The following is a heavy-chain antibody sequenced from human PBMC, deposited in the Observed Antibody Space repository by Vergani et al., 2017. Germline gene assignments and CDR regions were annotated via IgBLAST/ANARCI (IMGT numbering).Heavy chain of an antibody. CDR1: GGSFSGYY. Sequence: QVQLQQWGAGLLKPSETLSLTFAVYGGSFSGYYWSWIRQPPGKGLEWIGEINHSGSTNYNPSLKSRVPMAVDTSKNKFSLKLSSVTAADTAVYYCARGGRQWMGRTYFDYWGQGTLVTVSS. V-gene: IGHV4-34*01. CDR2: INHSGST. D-gene: IGHD6-19*01. CDR3: ARGGRQWMGRTYFDY. J-gene: IGHJ4*02.